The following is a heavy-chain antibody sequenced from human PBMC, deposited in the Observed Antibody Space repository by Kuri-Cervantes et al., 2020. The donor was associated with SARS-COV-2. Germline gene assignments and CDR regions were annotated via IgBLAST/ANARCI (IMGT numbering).Heavy chain of an antibody. J-gene: IGHJ5*02. V-gene: IGHV4-59*12. CDR3: ARGPGGYYDFWSGYPNWFDP. CDR1: GGSISSYY. Sequence: SETLSLTCTVSGGSISSYYWSWIRQPPGKGLEWIGYIYYSGSTNYNPSLKSRVTISVDTSKNQLSLKLSSVTAADTAVYYCARGPGGYYDFWSGYPNWFDPWGQGTLVTVSS. D-gene: IGHD3-3*01. CDR2: IYYSGST.